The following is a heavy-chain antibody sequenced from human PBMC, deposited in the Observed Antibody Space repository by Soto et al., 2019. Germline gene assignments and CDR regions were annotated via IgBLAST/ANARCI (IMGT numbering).Heavy chain of an antibody. CDR2: IIAYNGNT. CDR1: GYTFTSYG. V-gene: IGHV1-18*01. CDR3: ARSPTMVTLYYYYYGMDV. Sequence: ASVKVSCKSSGYTFTSYGISWVRQAPGQVLEWMGWIIAYNGNTNYAQKLQGRVTMTTDTSTSTAYMELRSLRSDDTAVYYCARSPTMVTLYYYYYGMDVWGQGTTVTVSS. D-gene: IGHD5-18*01. J-gene: IGHJ6*02.